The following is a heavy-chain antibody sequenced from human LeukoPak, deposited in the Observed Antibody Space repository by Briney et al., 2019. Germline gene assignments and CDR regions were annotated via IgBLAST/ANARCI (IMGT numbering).Heavy chain of an antibody. V-gene: IGHV3-53*01. J-gene: IGHJ4*02. CDR2: IYSGGST. CDR3: ARVSAAAGTADY. Sequence: PGRSLRLSCAASGFTVSSNYMSWVRQAPGKGLEWVSVIYSGGSTYYADSVKGRFTISRDNSKNTLYLQMNSLRAEDTAVYYCARVSAAAGTADYWGQGTLVTVSS. D-gene: IGHD6-13*01. CDR1: GFTVSSNY.